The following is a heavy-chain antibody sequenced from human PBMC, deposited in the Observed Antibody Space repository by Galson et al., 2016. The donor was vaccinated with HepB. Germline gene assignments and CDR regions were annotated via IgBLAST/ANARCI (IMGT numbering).Heavy chain of an antibody. J-gene: IGHJ3*01. V-gene: IGHV1-8*01. D-gene: IGHD6-13*01. CDR2: INPNNDDT. CDR1: GYTLTSYD. Sequence: SVKVSCKASGYTLTSYDIHWVRQATGQGLEWMGRINPNNDDTDYAQKFQGRVTMTRHTSINTAYMELTSLRSEDTAVYFCARAPIPEAGFTFDLWGHGTVITVSA. CDR3: ARAPIPEAGFTFDL.